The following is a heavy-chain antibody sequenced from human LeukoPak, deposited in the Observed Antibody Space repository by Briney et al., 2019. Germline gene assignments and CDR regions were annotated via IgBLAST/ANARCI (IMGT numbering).Heavy chain of an antibody. J-gene: IGHJ4*02. V-gene: IGHV3-30-3*01. Sequence: GGSLRLSCAASGFTFSSYAMHWVRQAPGKGLEWVAVISYDGSNKYYADSVKGRFTISRDNSKNTLYLQMNSLRAEDTAVYYCARVADSSGDFDYWGQGTLVTVSS. CDR1: GFTFSSYA. D-gene: IGHD3-22*01. CDR3: ARVADSSGDFDY. CDR2: ISYDGSNK.